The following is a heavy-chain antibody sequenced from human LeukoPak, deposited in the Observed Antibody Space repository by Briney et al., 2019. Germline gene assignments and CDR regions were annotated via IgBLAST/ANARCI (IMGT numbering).Heavy chain of an antibody. D-gene: IGHD3-22*01. Sequence: PGGSLRLSCAASGFTFSAYWMSWVRQAPGKGLEWVANIKHDGSEKYYVDSVKGRFTISRDNAKNSLYLQMNSLRVEDTAVYYCARVSSGYFDYWGQGTLVTVAS. CDR1: GFTFSAYW. J-gene: IGHJ4*02. V-gene: IGHV3-7*03. CDR3: ARVSSGYFDY. CDR2: IKHDGSEK.